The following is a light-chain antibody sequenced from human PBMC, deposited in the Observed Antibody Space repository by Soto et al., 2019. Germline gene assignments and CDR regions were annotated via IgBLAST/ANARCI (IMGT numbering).Light chain of an antibody. J-gene: IGKJ5*01. CDR2: STF. CDR3: QQYNKWPIT. V-gene: IGKV3D-15*01. CDR1: ESASRH. Sequence: EIVLTQSPATLSVSPGERATLSCRASESASRHLAWYQQRPGQAPRLLFYSTFTRATGIPARFNASGSGTDFTLTISSLQSEDFALFYCQQYNKWPITFGQGTRLDFK.